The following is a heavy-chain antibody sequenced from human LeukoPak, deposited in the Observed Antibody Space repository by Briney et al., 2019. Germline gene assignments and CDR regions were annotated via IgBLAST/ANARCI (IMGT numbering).Heavy chain of an antibody. V-gene: IGHV4-61*02. J-gene: IGHJ4*02. CDR1: GGSISSGSYY. CDR3: ARDQGDDRDY. CDR2: IYTSGST. Sequence: SQTLSLTCTVSGGSISSGSYYLSWIRQPAGKGLEWIGRIYTSGSTNYNPSLKRRVTTSVDTSKNQFSLKLSSVTAADTAVYYCARDQGDDRDYWGQGTLVTVSS. D-gene: IGHD1-14*01.